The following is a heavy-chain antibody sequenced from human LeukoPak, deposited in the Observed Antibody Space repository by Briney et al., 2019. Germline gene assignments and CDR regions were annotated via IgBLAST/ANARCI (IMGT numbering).Heavy chain of an antibody. CDR3: AKDLSGRSYSYYYMDV. CDR1: GFSFSTYA. Sequence: GGSLRLSCAASGFSFSTYAMSWVRQAPGKGLEWVSTITGGGTYYADSVRGRFTISRDNSKNKLFLQMNSLRAEDTAVYSCAKDLSGRSYSYYYMDVWGRGTTVTVSS. V-gene: IGHV3-23*01. CDR2: ITGGGT. D-gene: IGHD1-26*01. J-gene: IGHJ6*03.